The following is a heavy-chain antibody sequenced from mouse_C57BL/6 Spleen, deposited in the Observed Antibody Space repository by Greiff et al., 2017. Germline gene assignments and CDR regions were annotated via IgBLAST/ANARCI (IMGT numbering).Heavy chain of an antibody. V-gene: IGHV1-18*01. CDR2: INPNNGGT. Sequence: EVQLQQSGPELVKPGASVKIPCKASGYTFTDYNMDWVKQSHGKSLEWIGDINPNNGGTIYNQKFKGKATLTVDKSSSTAYMELRSLTSEDTAVYYCARSPTVVATDAMDYWGQGTSVTVSS. J-gene: IGHJ4*01. D-gene: IGHD1-1*01. CDR3: ARSPTVVATDAMDY. CDR1: GYTFTDYN.